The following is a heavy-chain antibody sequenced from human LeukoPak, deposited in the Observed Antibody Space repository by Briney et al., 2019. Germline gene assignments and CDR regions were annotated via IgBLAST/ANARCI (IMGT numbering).Heavy chain of an antibody. CDR3: ARPRVEWLLGMDV. V-gene: IGHV1-2*06. Sequence: EASVKVSCKASGYTLTGYYMHWVRQAPGQGLEWMGRINPNSGGTNYAQKFQGRVTMTRDTSISTAYMERSRLRSDDTAVYYCARPRVEWLLGMDVWGKGTTVTVSS. D-gene: IGHD3-3*01. J-gene: IGHJ6*04. CDR2: INPNSGGT. CDR1: GYTLTGYY.